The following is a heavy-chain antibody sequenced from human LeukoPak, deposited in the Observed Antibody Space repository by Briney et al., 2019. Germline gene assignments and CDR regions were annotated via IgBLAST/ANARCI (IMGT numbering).Heavy chain of an antibody. CDR1: GFTFSSYG. Sequence: GGSLRLSCAASGFTFSSYGMHWVRQAPGKGLEWVVIIWYDGSYKYHTDSVKGRFTISRDNSKNTLYLQTNSLRAEDTAVYYCAKDQDPRKSGQDEYCQYGGQGTLVTVSS. J-gene: IGHJ1*01. CDR3: AKDQDPRKSGQDEYCQY. D-gene: IGHD3-3*01. V-gene: IGHV3-33*06. CDR2: IWYDGSYK.